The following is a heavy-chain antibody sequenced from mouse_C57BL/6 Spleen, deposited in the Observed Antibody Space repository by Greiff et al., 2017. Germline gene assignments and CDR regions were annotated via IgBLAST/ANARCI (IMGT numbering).Heavy chain of an antibody. J-gene: IGHJ2*01. CDR1: GYTFTSYG. CDR3: ARGLYDGYYYFDY. V-gene: IGHV1-81*01. Sequence: VMLVESGAELARPGASVKLSCKASGYTFTSYGISWVKQRTGQGLEWIGEIYPRSGNTYYNEKFKGKATLTADKSSSTAYMELRSLTSEDSAVYFCARGLYDGYYYFDYWGQGTTLTVSS. D-gene: IGHD2-3*01. CDR2: IYPRSGNT.